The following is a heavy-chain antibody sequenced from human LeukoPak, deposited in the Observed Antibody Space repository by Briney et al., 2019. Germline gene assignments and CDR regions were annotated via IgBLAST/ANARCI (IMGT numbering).Heavy chain of an antibody. J-gene: IGHJ3*02. Sequence: GASVKVSCKVSGYTLTELSMHWVRQAPGKGLEWMGGFDPEDGETIYAQKFQGRVTMTEDTSTDTAYMELSSLRSEDTAVYYCATVPSGWELLAENAFDIWGQGTMVTVSS. V-gene: IGHV1-24*01. D-gene: IGHD1-26*01. CDR3: ATVPSGWELLAENAFDI. CDR2: FDPEDGET. CDR1: GYTLTELS.